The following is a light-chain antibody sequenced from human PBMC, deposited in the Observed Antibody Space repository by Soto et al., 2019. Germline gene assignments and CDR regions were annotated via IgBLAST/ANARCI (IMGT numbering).Light chain of an antibody. CDR2: AAS. CDR1: QGISNF. CDR3: QKYNSAPL. V-gene: IGKV1-27*01. J-gene: IGKJ5*01. Sequence: DIQMTQSPSSLSASVGDRVTITCRASQGISNFLAWYQQKPGKVPKLLIYAASTLQSGVPSRFSGSGSGTDFTLTISSLQPEDVATYYCQKYNSAPLFGQGTRLEIK.